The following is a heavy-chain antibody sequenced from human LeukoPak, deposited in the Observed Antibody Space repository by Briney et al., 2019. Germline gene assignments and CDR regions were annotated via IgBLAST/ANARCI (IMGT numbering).Heavy chain of an antibody. CDR1: GYTFTGYY. D-gene: IGHD3-3*01. Sequence: ASVKVSCKASGYTFTGYYMYWVRQAPGQGLEWMGWINTNTGNPTYAQGFTGRFVFSLDTSVSTAYMQISSLKAEDTAVYYCARGGGLGFLEWLLPEVDYWGQGTLVTVSS. CDR3: ARGGGLGFLEWLLPEVDY. V-gene: IGHV7-4-1*02. CDR2: INTNTGNP. J-gene: IGHJ4*02.